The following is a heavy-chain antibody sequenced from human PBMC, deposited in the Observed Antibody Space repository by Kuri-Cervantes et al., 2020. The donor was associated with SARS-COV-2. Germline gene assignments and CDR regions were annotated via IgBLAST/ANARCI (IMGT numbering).Heavy chain of an antibody. CDR2: INHSGST. Sequence: SQTLSLTCPVYGGSFSGYYWSWIRQPPGKGLEWIGEINHSGSTNYNPSLKSRVTISVDTSKNQFSLKLSSVTAADTAVYYCARGRSPGYWGQGTLVTVSS. V-gene: IGHV4-34*01. CDR3: ARGRSPGY. CDR1: GGSFSGYY. J-gene: IGHJ4*02.